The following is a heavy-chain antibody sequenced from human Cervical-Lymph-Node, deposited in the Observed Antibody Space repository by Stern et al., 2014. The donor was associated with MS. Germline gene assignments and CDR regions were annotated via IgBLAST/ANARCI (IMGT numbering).Heavy chain of an antibody. CDR2: IYYTGST. CDR1: GGSISSSY. CDR3: ARLHQRDYLDY. V-gene: IGHV4-59*08. D-gene: IGHD6-25*01. Sequence: QVQLVQSGPGLVKPSETLSLTCTVSGGSISSSYWSWIRQPPGKGLEWIGYIYYTGSTNYIPSLRSRLIMSVDTSRNQFSLKLSSVTAADTAVYYCARLHQRDYLDYWGQGTLVTVSS. J-gene: IGHJ4*02.